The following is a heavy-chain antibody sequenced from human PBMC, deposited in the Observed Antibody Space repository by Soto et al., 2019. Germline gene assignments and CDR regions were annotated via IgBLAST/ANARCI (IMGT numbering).Heavy chain of an antibody. J-gene: IGHJ6*02. CDR1: GFTFSSYA. CDR2: ITGSGGNI. V-gene: IGHV3-23*01. Sequence: PGGSLRLSCAASGFTFSSYAMSWVRQAPGKGLEWVSAITGSGGNIHYADAVKGRFTISRDNSKNTLYLQMNSLRAEDTAVYYCAKDYDILTGTHWPSDVWGQGTTVTVSS. D-gene: IGHD3-9*01. CDR3: AKDYDILTGTHWPSDV.